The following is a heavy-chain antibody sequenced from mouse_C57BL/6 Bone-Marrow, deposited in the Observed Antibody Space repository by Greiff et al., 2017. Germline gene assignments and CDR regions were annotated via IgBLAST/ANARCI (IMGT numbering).Heavy chain of an antibody. V-gene: IGHV1-50*01. D-gene: IGHD2-3*01. CDR2: IDPSDSYT. CDR1: GYTFTSYW. J-gene: IGHJ2*01. CDR3: ARGHDGYYFDY. Sequence: VKPGASVKLSCKASGYTFTSYWMQWVKQRPGQGLEWIGEIDPSDSYTNYNQKFKGKATLTVDTSSSTAYMQLSSLTSEDSAVYYCARGHDGYYFDYWGQGTTLTVSS.